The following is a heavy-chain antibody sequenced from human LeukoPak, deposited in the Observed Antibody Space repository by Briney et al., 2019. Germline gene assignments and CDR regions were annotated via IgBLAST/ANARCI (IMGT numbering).Heavy chain of an antibody. CDR1: GFTFSDYA. Sequence: GGSLRLSCAASGFTFSDYAMHWVRQAPGKALEYVSAINFNGASTYYANSVEGRFTISRDNSKNTVYLQMGSLRAEDMAVYYCARDWGWGQCSGGSCTYGFDVWGQGTTVTVSS. CDR3: ARDWGWGQCSGGSCTYGFDV. J-gene: IGHJ6*02. V-gene: IGHV3-64*01. CDR2: INFNGAST. D-gene: IGHD2-15*01.